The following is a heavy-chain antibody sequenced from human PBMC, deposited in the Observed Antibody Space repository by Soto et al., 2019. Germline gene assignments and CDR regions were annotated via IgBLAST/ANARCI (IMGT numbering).Heavy chain of an antibody. CDR3: ARIRSRWFPAIDY. CDR2: IYYSGST. Sequence: QVQLQESGPGLVKPSQTLSLTCSVSGGSITTSGYYWNWIRQHPGKGLEWIAYIYYSGSTYYNPSLKSRLTISKDTSKNQFSLRLSSVTAADTAVYYCARIRSRWFPAIDYWGQGILVTVSS. D-gene: IGHD6-13*01. CDR1: GGSITTSGYY. J-gene: IGHJ4*02. V-gene: IGHV4-31*03.